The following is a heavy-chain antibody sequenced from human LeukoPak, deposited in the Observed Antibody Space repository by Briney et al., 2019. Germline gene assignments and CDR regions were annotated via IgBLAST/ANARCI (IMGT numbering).Heavy chain of an antibody. CDR1: GFTFSSYA. Sequence: AASLRLSCAASGFTFSSYAISWVRQAPGKGLEWVSAISGSGASTHYADSVKGRFTISRYNSKNTLYLQMNSLRADDTAVYYCAKLGRGSYYSDYFDYWGQGTLVTVSS. V-gene: IGHV3-23*01. CDR3: AKLGRGSYYSDYFDY. D-gene: IGHD1-26*01. J-gene: IGHJ4*02. CDR2: ISGSGAST.